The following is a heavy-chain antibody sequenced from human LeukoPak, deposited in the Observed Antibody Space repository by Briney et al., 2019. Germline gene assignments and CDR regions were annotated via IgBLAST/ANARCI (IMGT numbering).Heavy chain of an antibody. Sequence: GGSLRLSCAASGFTFSNAWMTWVRQAPGMGLERVANIKADGSGKYYVDSVRGRFSISRDNAKNSLHLELNSLRAEDTGVYFCARDRGWQQFDYWGQGTLVTVSS. D-gene: IGHD3-10*01. CDR2: IKADGSGK. CDR3: ARDRGWQQFDY. V-gene: IGHV3-7*01. J-gene: IGHJ4*01. CDR1: GFTFSNAW.